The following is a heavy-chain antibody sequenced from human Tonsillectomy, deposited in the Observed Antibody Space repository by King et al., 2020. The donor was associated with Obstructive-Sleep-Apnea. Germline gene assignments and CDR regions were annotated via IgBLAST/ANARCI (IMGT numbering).Heavy chain of an antibody. D-gene: IGHD3-10*01. CDR1: GYNFASDW. J-gene: IGHJ6*02. CDR3: VRSGGSWSYYVPLSHYGMDV. CDR2: IDPSDSYS. Sequence: VQLVESGEEVKKPGESLRISCKGSGYNFASDWVSWVRQMPGKGLEWMGRIDPSDSYSNYSPSFQGLVTISADKSIRTAYLQWSSLQPSGSAMYYCVRSGGSWSYYVPLSHYGMDVWGQGTTVTVSS. V-gene: IGHV5-10-1*01.